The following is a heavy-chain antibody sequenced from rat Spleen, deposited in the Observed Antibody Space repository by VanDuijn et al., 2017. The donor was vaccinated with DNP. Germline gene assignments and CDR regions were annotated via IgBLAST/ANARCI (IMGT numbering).Heavy chain of an antibody. J-gene: IGHJ4*01. CDR1: GFSLTNYA. V-gene: IGHV2S12*01. CDR3: ARAGYYYDGSYGAMDA. CDR2: VSSGGNT. Sequence: QVQLKESGPGLVQPSQTLSLTCTVSGFSLTNYAVGWVRQPPGKGLEWIAAVSSGGNTYYNSGLKSRLSISRDTSKSQVFLKMNSLQTEDTATYYCARAGYYYDGSYGAMDAWGQGTSVTVSS. D-gene: IGHD1-12*02.